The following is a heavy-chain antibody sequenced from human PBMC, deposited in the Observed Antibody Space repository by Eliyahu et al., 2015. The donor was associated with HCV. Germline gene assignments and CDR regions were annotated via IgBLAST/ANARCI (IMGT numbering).Heavy chain of an antibody. V-gene: IGHV3-73*02. CDR1: GFTFSGSA. CDR2: IRSKANSYAT. CDR3: TRHPNWFDP. J-gene: IGHJ5*02. Sequence: EVQLVESGGGLVQPGGSLKLSCAASGFTFSGSAMHWVRQASGKGLEWVGRIRSKANSYATAYAASVKDRFTISRDDSKNTAYLQMNSLKTEDTAVYYCTRHPNWFDPWGQGTLVTVSS.